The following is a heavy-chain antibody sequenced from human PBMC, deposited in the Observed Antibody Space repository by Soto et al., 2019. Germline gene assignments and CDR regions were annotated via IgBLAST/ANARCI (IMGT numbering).Heavy chain of an antibody. CDR2: TSYDGSKK. Sequence: GGSLRLSCAATGFTFSTYAMHWVRQAPGKGLEWVALTSYDGSKKYHADSVRGRFTISRDNSKNTLYLQMNNLRPEDTAVYYCARVGFANTGYYYFFDHWGQGTLVTVSS. CDR1: GFTFSTYA. V-gene: IGHV3-30*03. D-gene: IGHD3-22*01. J-gene: IGHJ4*02. CDR3: ARVGFANTGYYYFFDH.